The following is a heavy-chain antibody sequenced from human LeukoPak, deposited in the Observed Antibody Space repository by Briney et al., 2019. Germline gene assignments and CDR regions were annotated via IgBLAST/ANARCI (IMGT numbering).Heavy chain of an antibody. CDR1: GDTFTGYY. Sequence: GASVKVSCKASGDTFTGYYIHWVRQAPGQGLEWMGWINSNSGGTRSVQKFQGRVTLTRNTSTSTAYMELSTLTSDDTAVYYCARENCSGGRCYFALEIWGQGTMVTVSS. D-gene: IGHD2-15*01. V-gene: IGHV1-2*02. CDR3: ARENCSGGRCYFALEI. J-gene: IGHJ3*02. CDR2: INSNSGGT.